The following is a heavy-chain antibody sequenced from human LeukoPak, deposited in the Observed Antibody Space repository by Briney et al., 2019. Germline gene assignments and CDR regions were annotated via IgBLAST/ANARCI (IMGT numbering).Heavy chain of an antibody. D-gene: IGHD2-21*02. J-gene: IGHJ3*02. CDR2: IYPGDSDT. Sequence: GESLKISCKGSGYSFTSYWIGWVRQMPGKGLEWMGIIYPGDSDTTYSPSFQGQVTISADKSISTAYVQWSSLKASDTAMYYCARRNPLTQDAFDIWGQGTMVTVSS. V-gene: IGHV5-51*01. CDR1: GYSFTSYW. CDR3: ARRNPLTQDAFDI.